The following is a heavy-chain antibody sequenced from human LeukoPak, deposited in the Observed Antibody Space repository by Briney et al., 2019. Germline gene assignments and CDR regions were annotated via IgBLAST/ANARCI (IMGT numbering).Heavy chain of an antibody. CDR1: GFTFSSYA. J-gene: IGHJ6*03. CDR2: ISGSGGST. V-gene: IGHV3-23*01. D-gene: IGHD5-18*01. CDR3: AKDGDPAMVKRDYYYYYMDV. Sequence: GGSLRLSCAASGFTFSSYAMSWVRQAPGKGLEWVSAISGSGGSTYYADSVKGRFTISRDNSKNTLYLQMNSLRAEDTAVYYCAKDGDPAMVKRDYYYYYMDVWGKGTTVTVSS.